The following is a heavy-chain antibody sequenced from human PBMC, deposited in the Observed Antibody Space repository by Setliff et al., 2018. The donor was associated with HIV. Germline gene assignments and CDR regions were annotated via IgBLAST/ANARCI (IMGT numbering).Heavy chain of an antibody. V-gene: IGHV1-18*01. Sequence: ASVKVSCKASGGTFRSFGISWVRQAPGKGLEWVAWISAFNEYTYYAPNFLGRVTLSTDTSTNTVDMELRSLRPDDTAVYYCARTQYRTTWPGNYWGQGTLVTVSS. CDR1: GGTFRSFG. CDR3: ARTQYRTTWPGNY. D-gene: IGHD6-13*01. J-gene: IGHJ4*02. CDR2: ISAFNEYT.